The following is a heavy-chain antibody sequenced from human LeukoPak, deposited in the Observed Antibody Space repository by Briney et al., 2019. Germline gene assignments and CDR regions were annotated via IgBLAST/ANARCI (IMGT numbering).Heavy chain of an antibody. CDR3: ARGPNSNWSGLDF. Sequence: GGSLRLSCTASGFSFSGHWMHWARQLPGKGLGWVSRISPTGSRTSYADSVKGRFTVSRDNAKNTLYLQVNNLRAEDTAVYYCARGPNSNWSGLDFWGQGTLLTVSS. J-gene: IGHJ4*02. V-gene: IGHV3-74*01. D-gene: IGHD6-6*01. CDR1: GFSFSGHW. CDR2: ISPTGSRT.